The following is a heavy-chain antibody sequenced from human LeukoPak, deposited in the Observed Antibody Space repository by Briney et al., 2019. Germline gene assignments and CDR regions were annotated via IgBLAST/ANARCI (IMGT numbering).Heavy chain of an antibody. CDR3: ASGVPETSPLDY. CDR1: GGSISSSNW. CDR2: IYHSGST. J-gene: IGHJ4*02. Sequence: SETLSLTCAVSGGSISSSNWWSWVRQPPGKGLEWIGEIYHSGSTNYNPSLKSRVTISVDKSKNRFSLKLSSVTAADTAVYYCASGVPETSPLDYWGQGTLVTVPS. V-gene: IGHV4-4*02. D-gene: IGHD6-6*01.